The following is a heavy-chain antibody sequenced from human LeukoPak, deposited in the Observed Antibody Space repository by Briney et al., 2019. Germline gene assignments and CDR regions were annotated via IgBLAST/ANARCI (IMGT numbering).Heavy chain of an antibody. D-gene: IGHD3-3*01. CDR1: GFTFSSYA. CDR3: AKPGYDFWSGYFSPPGYYFDY. CDR2: ISGSGGST. V-gene: IGHV3-23*01. Sequence: GGSLRLSCAASGFTFSSYAMSWVRQAPGKGLEWVSAISGSGGSTYYADSVKGRFTISRDNSKNTLYLQMNSLRAEDTAVYYCAKPGYDFWSGYFSPPGYYFDYWGQGTLVTVPS. J-gene: IGHJ4*02.